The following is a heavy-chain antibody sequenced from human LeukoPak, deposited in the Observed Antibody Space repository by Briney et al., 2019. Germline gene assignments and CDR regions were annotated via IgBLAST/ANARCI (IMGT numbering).Heavy chain of an antibody. CDR3: ARGKYSSSWSSRPFDY. V-gene: IGHV1-2*04. D-gene: IGHD6-13*01. J-gene: IGHJ4*02. CDR1: GYTFTGYY. CDR2: TNPNSGGT. Sequence: ASVKVSCKASGYTFTGYYMHWVRQAPGQGLEWMGWTNPNSGGTNYAQKFQGWVTMTRDTSISTAYMELSRLRSDDTAVYYCARGKYSSSWSSRPFDYWGQGTLVTVSS.